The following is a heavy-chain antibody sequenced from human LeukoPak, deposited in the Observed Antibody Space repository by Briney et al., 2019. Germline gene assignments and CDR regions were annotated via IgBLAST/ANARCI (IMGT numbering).Heavy chain of an antibody. CDR1: GYILSSYY. D-gene: IGHD2-21*02. CDR2: INPSGGRT. J-gene: IGHJ4*02. V-gene: IGHV1-46*01. Sequence: GASVKVSCKASGYILSSYYMHWVRQAPGQGLEWMGIINPSGGRTDYAQKFQGRVTMTRDTSTSTVYMELNSLRSEDTALYYCASTYCGGDCNNRYYDYWGQGTLVTVSS. CDR3: ASTYCGGDCNNRYYDY.